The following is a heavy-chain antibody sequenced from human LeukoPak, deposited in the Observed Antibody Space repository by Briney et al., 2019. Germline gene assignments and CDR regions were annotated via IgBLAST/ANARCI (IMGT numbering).Heavy chain of an antibody. J-gene: IGHJ4*02. V-gene: IGHV3-33*01. CDR2: IWYDGSNK. CDR3: ATPGIAVAGFDY. D-gene: IGHD6-19*01. CDR1: GFTFSSYG. Sequence: GRSLRLSCAASGFTFSSYGMHWVRQAPGKGLEWVAVIWYDGSNKYYADSVKGRFTISRDNSKNTLYLQMNSLRAEDTAVYYCATPGIAVAGFDYWGQGTLVTVSS.